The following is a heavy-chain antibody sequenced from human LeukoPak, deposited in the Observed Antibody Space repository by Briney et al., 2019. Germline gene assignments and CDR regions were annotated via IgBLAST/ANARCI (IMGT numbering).Heavy chain of an antibody. CDR3: ATGVAHYAFDI. D-gene: IGHD5-12*01. J-gene: IGHJ3*02. CDR2: FDPEDDET. CDR1: RYTLTELS. Sequence: AAVKVPCMLSRYTLTELSMHWVLQAPGTRVGWVGGFDPEDDETNYAQTFQGRVTTTEDTSTDTAYMELSSVICEDTTVYYCATGVAHYAFDIWGQGTMVTVSS. V-gene: IGHV1-24*01.